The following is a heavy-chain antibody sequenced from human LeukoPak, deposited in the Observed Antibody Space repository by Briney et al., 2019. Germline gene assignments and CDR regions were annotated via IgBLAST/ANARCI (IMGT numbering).Heavy chain of an antibody. CDR3: ARDLAGGSAFDI. J-gene: IGHJ3*02. D-gene: IGHD1-1*01. V-gene: IGHV3-21*01. CDR1: GFTFSSYS. Sequence: GGSLRLSCAASGFTFSSYSMNWVRQVPGKGLEWVSSISSSSSYIYYADSVKGRFTISRDNAKNSLYLQMNSLRAEDTAVYYCARDLAGGSAFDIWGQGTMVTVSS. CDR2: ISSSSSYI.